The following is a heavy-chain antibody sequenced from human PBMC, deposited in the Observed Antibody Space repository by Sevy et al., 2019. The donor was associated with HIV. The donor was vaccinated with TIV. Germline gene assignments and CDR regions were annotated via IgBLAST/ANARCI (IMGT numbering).Heavy chain of an antibody. CDR2: FIPMFDTA. V-gene: IGHV1-69*13. Sequence: ASVKVSCKASGGTFSNYGISWVRQAPGQGLEWLGGFIPMFDTANYAQKFQGKVTLTADGSTTTAYMELSSLTSDDTAVYYCAGSDFDSCGYSPLYYYNMDVWGQGTTVTVSS. CDR3: AGSDFDSCGYSPLYYYNMDV. J-gene: IGHJ6*02. D-gene: IGHD3-22*01. CDR1: GGTFSNYG.